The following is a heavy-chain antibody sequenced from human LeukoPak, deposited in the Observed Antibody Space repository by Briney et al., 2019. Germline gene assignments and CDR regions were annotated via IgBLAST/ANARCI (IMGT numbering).Heavy chain of an antibody. D-gene: IGHD3-3*01. Sequence: SETLSLPCAVYFRSFSGYYWSWIRHPPRKGLEWIWEIHHSGSTNYNPSLKSRVTISLDTSKNQFSLKLSSSTAADTAVYYCARGRPIFGVVTPLDYWGQRTLVTVSS. J-gene: IGHJ4*02. CDR2: IHHSGST. CDR3: ARGRPIFGVVTPLDY. V-gene: IGHV4-34*01. CDR1: FRSFSGYY.